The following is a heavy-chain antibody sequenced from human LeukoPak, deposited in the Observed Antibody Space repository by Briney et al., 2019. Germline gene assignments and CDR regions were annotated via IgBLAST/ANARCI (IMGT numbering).Heavy chain of an antibody. V-gene: IGHV4-39*01. D-gene: IGHD3-3*01. Sequence: PSETLSLTLSVVAGSISSSSYYWGWIRQPPGKGLEWIGSIYYSGSTYYNPSLKSRVTISVDTSKNQFSLKLSSVTAADTAVYYCASYYDFWSGLDYWGQGTLVTVSS. CDR2: IYYSGST. J-gene: IGHJ4*02. CDR3: ASYYDFWSGLDY. CDR1: AGSISSSSYY.